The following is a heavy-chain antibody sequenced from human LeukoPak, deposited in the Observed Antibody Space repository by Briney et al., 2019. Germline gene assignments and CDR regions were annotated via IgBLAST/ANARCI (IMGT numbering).Heavy chain of an antibody. J-gene: IGHJ1*01. CDR2: IYTSGGT. Sequence: SETLSLTCTVSGGSISSYYWSWIRQPAGKGLEWIGRIYTSGGTSYNPSLKSRVTMSVDTSKNQFSLKLSSVTAADTAVYYCAKYFASGSYYKLPHWGQGTLVNVSS. V-gene: IGHV4-4*07. D-gene: IGHD3-10*01. CDR3: AKYFASGSYYKLPH. CDR1: GGSISSYY.